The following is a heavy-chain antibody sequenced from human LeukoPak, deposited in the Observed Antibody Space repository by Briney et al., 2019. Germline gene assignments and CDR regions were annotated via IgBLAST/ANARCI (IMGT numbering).Heavy chain of an antibody. Sequence: GGSLRLSCAASGFTFDDYGMSWVRQAPGKGLEWVSDINWNGGSTGYADSVKGRFTISRDNAKNSLYLQMNSLRAEDTALYYCARDGRPIVVERYFDLWGRGTLVTVSS. CDR1: GFTFDDYG. D-gene: IGHD3-22*01. CDR2: INWNGGST. J-gene: IGHJ2*01. V-gene: IGHV3-20*04. CDR3: ARDGRPIVVERYFDL.